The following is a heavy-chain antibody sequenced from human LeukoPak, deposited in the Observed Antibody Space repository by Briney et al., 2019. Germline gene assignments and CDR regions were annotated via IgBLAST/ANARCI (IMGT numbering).Heavy chain of an antibody. D-gene: IGHD4-17*01. CDR2: INPNSGGT. J-gene: IGHJ6*02. Sequence: ASVKVSCKASGYTFTGYYMHWVRQAPGQGLEWMGWINPNSGGTNYAQKFQGRVTMTRDTSISTAYMELSRLRSDDTAVYYCARSFFDYGDYGYYYYGMDVWGQGTTVTVSS. CDR3: ARSFFDYGDYGYYYYGMDV. V-gene: IGHV1-2*02. CDR1: GYTFTGYY.